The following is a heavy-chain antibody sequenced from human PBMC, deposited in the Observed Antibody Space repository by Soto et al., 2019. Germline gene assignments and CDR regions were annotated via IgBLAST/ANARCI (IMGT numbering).Heavy chain of an antibody. D-gene: IGHD3-10*01. J-gene: IGHJ6*03. CDR1: GYTFTSYD. CDR2: MNPNSGNT. V-gene: IGHV1-8*01. Sequence: ASVKVSCKASGYTFTSYDINWVRQATGQGLEWMGWMNPNSGNTGYAQKFQGRVTMTRNTSISTAYMELSSLRSEDTAVYYCARYYSHAESDCMDVWGKGTTVTVSS. CDR3: ARYYSHAESDCMDV.